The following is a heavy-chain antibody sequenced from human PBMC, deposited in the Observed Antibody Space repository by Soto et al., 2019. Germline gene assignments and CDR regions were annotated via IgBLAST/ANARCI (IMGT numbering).Heavy chain of an antibody. CDR3: AREEARHNFGYYFYFPMDV. Sequence: QVQLVESGGGVVQPGRSLRLSCAASGFTFRSYGMHWVRQAPGKGLEWVAFISDDGSNKDDADSVKGRFTIFRDNSKNTLYLQMNSLRAEDTAVYYGAREEARHNFGYYFYFPMDVWGQGTTVTVSS. J-gene: IGHJ6*02. CDR2: ISDDGSNK. CDR1: GFTFRSYG. V-gene: IGHV3-30*03. D-gene: IGHD3-3*01.